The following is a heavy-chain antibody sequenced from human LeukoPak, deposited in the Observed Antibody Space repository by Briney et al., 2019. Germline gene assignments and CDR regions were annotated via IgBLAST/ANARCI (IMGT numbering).Heavy chain of an antibody. CDR1: GFIFSSYW. Sequence: GSLRLSCAASGFIFSSYWMSWVRQAPGKGLEWVANIKQDGSEKYYVDSVKGRFTISRDNAKNSLFLQMNSLRAEDTAVYYCARGPAAGNLLGYWGQGTLVTVSS. CDR2: IKQDGSEK. CDR3: ARGPAAGNLLGY. V-gene: IGHV3-7*01. J-gene: IGHJ4*02. D-gene: IGHD6-19*01.